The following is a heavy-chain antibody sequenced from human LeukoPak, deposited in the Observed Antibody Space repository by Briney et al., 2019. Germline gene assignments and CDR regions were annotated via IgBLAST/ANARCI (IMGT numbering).Heavy chain of an antibody. J-gene: IGHJ6*02. CDR3: ATTYYYGSGSYYKNMDV. D-gene: IGHD3-10*01. CDR1: GYSITSSSW. Sequence: SETLSLTCAVSGYSITSSSWWGWIRQPPGKGLEWIGYIYHSGTTYYNPSLQSRVTMSVDTSKNQFSLKLSSVTAVDTAVYYCATTYYYGSGSYYKNMDVWGQGTTVTVSS. V-gene: IGHV4-28*01. CDR2: IYHSGTT.